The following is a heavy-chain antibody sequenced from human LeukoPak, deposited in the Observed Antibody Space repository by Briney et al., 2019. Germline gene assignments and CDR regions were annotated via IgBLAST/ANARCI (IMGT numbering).Heavy chain of an antibody. Sequence: GGSLRLSCAASGFTFSSYAMSWVRQAPGKGLEWVSAISGSGGSTYYADSVKGRFTISRDNSKNTLYLQMNSLRAEDTAVYYCAKDVAPVVGANNFQHWGQGTLVTVSS. CDR3: AKDVAPVVGANNFQH. V-gene: IGHV3-23*01. J-gene: IGHJ1*01. CDR1: GFTFSSYA. CDR2: ISGSGGST. D-gene: IGHD1-26*01.